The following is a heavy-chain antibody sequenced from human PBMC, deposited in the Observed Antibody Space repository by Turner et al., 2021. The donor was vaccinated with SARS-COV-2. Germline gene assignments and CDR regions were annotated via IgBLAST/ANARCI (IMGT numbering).Heavy chain of an antibody. Sequence: QLQLQESGPGLVKPSETLSLTCTVSGGSFTSSSYYWGWIRQPPGKGLEWIGSISNRGRTYQNPSLKSRVTISGDTSKNQFSLKLISVTAADTAVYYCGRHALEKTTIRDPFDIWGQGTMVTISS. CDR3: GRHALEKTTIRDPFDI. V-gene: IGHV4-39*01. J-gene: IGHJ3*02. D-gene: IGHD4-4*01. CDR1: GGSFTSSSYY. CDR2: ISNRGRT.